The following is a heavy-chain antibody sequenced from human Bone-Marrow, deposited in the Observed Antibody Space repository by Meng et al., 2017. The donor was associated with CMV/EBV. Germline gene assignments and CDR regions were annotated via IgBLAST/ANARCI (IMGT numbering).Heavy chain of an antibody. CDR1: GFTLSSYW. V-gene: IGHV3-74*01. D-gene: IGHD1-26*01. CDR3: ARDDREGSYSYYYYGMDV. CDR2: INSDGSST. Sequence: GESLKISCAASGFTLSSYWMHWVRQAPGKGLVWASRINSDGSSTSYADSVKGRFTISRDNAKNTLYLQMNSLRAEDTAVYYCARDDREGSYSYYYYGMDVWGQGTTVTGSS. J-gene: IGHJ6*02.